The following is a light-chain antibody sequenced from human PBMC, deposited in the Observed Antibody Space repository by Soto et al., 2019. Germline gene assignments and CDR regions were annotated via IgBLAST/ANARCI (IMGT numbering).Light chain of an antibody. CDR2: EIN. Sequence: QSVLTQLPSASGSPGQSVTMSCNGPSSDVGAYDYVSWYQQHPGKAPKLMIYEINKRRAGVPDRFSGSKSGNTASLTVSGLQAEDEADYYCSSFAGSNNFPYVFGTGTKVTVL. CDR1: SSDVGAYDY. CDR3: SSFAGSNNFPYV. J-gene: IGLJ1*01. V-gene: IGLV2-8*01.